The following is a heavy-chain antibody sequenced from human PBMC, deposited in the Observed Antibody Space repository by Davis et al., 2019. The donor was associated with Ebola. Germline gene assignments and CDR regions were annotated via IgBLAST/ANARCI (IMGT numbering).Heavy chain of an antibody. D-gene: IGHD5-18*01. V-gene: IGHV3-15*01. CDR2: IKSKTDGGTT. Sequence: GESLKISCAASGFTFSSYSMNWVRQAPGKGLEWVGRIKSKTDGGTTDYAAPVKGRFTISRDDSKNTLYLQMNSLKTEDTAVYYCTTGQYSYARGYWGQGTLVTVSS. J-gene: IGHJ4*02. CDR1: GFTFSSYS. CDR3: TTGQYSYARGY.